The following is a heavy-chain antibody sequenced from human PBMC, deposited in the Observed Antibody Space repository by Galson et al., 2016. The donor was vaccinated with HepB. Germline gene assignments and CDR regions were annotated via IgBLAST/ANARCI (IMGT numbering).Heavy chain of an antibody. D-gene: IGHD5-18*01. CDR2: ISRGSGYI. J-gene: IGHJ4*02. V-gene: IGHV3-21*01. CDR1: GFTFSTYN. CDR3: CVDTAMDYVFDY. Sequence: SLRLSCAASGFTFSTYNMNWVRQAPGKGLEWVSSISRGSGYIYYADSVKGRFTISRDNAKNSLLLQMNSLRAEDTAVYYCCVDTAMDYVFDYWGQGTLVTVSS.